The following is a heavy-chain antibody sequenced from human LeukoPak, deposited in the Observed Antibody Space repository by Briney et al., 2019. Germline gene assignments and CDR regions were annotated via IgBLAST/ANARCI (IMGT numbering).Heavy chain of an antibody. CDR3: AGGYCSGGSCYFDY. CDR1: GGTFSSYA. Sequence: GASVKVSCKASGGTFSSYAITWVRQAPGQGLDWMGGIIPIFGRTNYAQKFQGRVNITADESTSTVYMELSSLRSEDTAVYYCAGGYCSGGSCYFDYWGQGTLVTVSS. V-gene: IGHV1-69*13. D-gene: IGHD2-15*01. CDR2: IIPIFGRT. J-gene: IGHJ4*02.